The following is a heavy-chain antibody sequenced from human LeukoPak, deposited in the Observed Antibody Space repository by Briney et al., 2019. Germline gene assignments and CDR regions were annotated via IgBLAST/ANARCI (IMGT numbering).Heavy chain of an antibody. D-gene: IGHD1-14*01. V-gene: IGHV3-7*03. CDR1: GFTFSSYW. J-gene: IGHJ4*02. CDR2: INHNGNVN. CDR3: ARDLAPEGVVDY. Sequence: GGSLRLSCAASGFTFSSYWMNWARQAPGKGLEWVASINHNGNVNYYVDSVKGRFTISRDNAKNSLYLQMSNLRAEDTAVYYCARDLAPEGVVDYWGQGTLVTVSS.